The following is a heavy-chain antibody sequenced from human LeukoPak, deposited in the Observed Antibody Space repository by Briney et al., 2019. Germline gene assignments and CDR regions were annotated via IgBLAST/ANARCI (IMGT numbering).Heavy chain of an antibody. Sequence: SSVKLSCKASGGTFSSYAISWVRQAPGHGLEWMGGIIPIFGTANYTQKFQGRVTITADESTSTAYMELSSLRSEDTAVYYCARAYSYGLFDYWGQGTLVTVPS. CDR1: GGTFSSYA. D-gene: IGHD5-18*01. V-gene: IGHV1-69*13. CDR2: IIPIFGTA. CDR3: ARAYSYGLFDY. J-gene: IGHJ4*02.